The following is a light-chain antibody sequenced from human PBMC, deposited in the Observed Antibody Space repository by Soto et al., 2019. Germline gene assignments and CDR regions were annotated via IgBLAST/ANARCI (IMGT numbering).Light chain of an antibody. V-gene: IGLV1-44*01. Sequence: QSALTQPLSASGPPAQRVTISCSGSNSNIGSNTVNWYQLLPGTAPKLIIYNNTQLPSGFPDRFSGSKSGTSASLACSGLQSEDEADDHCVAWTGSLNGYDFGAGTKVTV. J-gene: IGLJ1*01. CDR2: NNT. CDR3: VAWTGSLNGYD. CDR1: NSNIGSNT.